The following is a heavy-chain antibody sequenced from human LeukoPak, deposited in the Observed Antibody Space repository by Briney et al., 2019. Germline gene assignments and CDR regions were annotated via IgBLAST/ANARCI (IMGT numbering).Heavy chain of an antibody. D-gene: IGHD5-18*01. CDR3: AKDLRGYRWGYSYGTHDY. J-gene: IGHJ4*02. V-gene: IGHV3-30*18. Sequence: PGGSLRLSCAASGFTFSSYGMHWVRQAPGKGLEWVAVISYDGSNKYYADSVKGRFTISRDNSKNTLYLQMNSLRAEDTAVYYCAKDLRGYRWGYSYGTHDYWGQGTLVTVSS. CDR1: GFTFSSYG. CDR2: ISYDGSNK.